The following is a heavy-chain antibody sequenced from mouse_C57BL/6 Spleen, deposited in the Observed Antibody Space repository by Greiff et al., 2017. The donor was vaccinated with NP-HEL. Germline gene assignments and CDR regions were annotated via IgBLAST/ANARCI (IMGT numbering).Heavy chain of an antibody. CDR1: GFTFSDYG. CDR3: ARHYYGSSPWFDY. V-gene: IGHV5-17*01. D-gene: IGHD1-1*01. Sequence: EVQRVGSGGGLVKPGGSLKLSCAASGFTFSDYGMHWVRQAPEKGLEWVAYISSGSSTIYYADTVKGRFTISRENAKNTLFLQMTSLRSEDTAMYYCARHYYGSSPWFDYWGQGTTLTVSS. CDR2: ISSGSSTI. J-gene: IGHJ2*01.